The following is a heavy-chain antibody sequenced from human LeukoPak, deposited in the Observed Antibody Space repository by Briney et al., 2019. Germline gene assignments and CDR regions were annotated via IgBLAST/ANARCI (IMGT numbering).Heavy chain of an antibody. J-gene: IGHJ3*02. CDR3: ARRGFGDQCRPKAFDI. D-gene: IGHD3-10*01. CDR1: GYTFTGYY. V-gene: IGHV1-2*06. Sequence: GASVKVSCKASGYTFTGYYMHWVRQAPGQGLEWMGRINPNSGGTNYAQKFQGRVTMTRDTSISTAYMELSRLRSDDTAVYYCARRGFGDQCRPKAFDIWGQGTMVTVSS. CDR2: INPNSGGT.